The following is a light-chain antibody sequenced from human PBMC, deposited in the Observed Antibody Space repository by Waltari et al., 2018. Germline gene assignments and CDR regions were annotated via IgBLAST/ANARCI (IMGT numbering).Light chain of an antibody. CDR1: TLPKQY. CDR3: QTADSSGPYWV. Sequence: SYELTQPPSVSVSPGQTARTTCSGDTLPKQYAYWYQQKPGQAPVLVIYKDSERPSGIPEGFSGSSSGTTATLTISGVQAEDEADYYCQTADSSGPYWVFGGGTKLTVL. CDR2: KDS. J-gene: IGLJ3*02. V-gene: IGLV3-25*03.